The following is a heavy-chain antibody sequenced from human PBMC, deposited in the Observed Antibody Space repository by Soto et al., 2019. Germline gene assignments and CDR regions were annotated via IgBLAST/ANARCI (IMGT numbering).Heavy chain of an antibody. J-gene: IGHJ3*02. D-gene: IGHD3-22*01. CDR2: IIPILGIA. CDR1: GGTFSSYT. V-gene: IGHV1-69*04. CDR3: ARDPYDSSGYYYINAFDI. Sequence: SVKVSCKASGGTFSSYTISWVRQAPGQGLEWMGRIIPILGIANYAQKFQGRVTITADKSTSTAYMELSSLRSEDTAVYYCARDPYDSSGYYYINAFDIWGQGTMVTVSS.